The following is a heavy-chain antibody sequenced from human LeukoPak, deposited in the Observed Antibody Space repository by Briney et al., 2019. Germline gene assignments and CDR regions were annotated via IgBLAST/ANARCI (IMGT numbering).Heavy chain of an antibody. CDR2: IISGSGGDT. Sequence: GGSLRLSCVASGFTFSNYAMSWVRQAPGKGLEWVSAIISGSGGDTYYADSVKGRFTISRDNSKNTLYVQMNSLRAEDTAIYYCAKNRWVRGDWDYWGQGTLVTVSS. V-gene: IGHV3-23*01. J-gene: IGHJ4*02. CDR3: AKNRWVRGDWDY. CDR1: GFTFSNYA. D-gene: IGHD3-10*01.